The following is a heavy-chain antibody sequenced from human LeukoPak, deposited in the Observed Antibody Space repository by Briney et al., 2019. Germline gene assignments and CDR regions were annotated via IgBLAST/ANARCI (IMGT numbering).Heavy chain of an antibody. J-gene: IGHJ6*03. V-gene: IGHV1-18*01. Sequence: GASVKVSFKASVYTFTNYGISWVRQAPGQGLEWMGWLSVFYGHTNYSQNFQGRLTMTTHTSTSTAYLELRSLRSDDTAVYYCVREVSAANAGYMDVWGTGTTVTVSS. D-gene: IGHD6-13*01. CDR1: VYTFTNYG. CDR2: LSVFYGHT. CDR3: VREVSAANAGYMDV.